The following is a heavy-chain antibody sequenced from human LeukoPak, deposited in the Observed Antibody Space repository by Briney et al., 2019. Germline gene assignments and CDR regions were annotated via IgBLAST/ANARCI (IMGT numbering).Heavy chain of an antibody. V-gene: IGHV4-39*01. Sequence: SETLSLTCTVSGGSIRCGDYFWGWSRQPPGRGLEWLGSTYDSESTYNNPPLKRRVTISVDTSKTQSALKLSSVTAADTAVYSCARHSFSSCWKSFDYWGQGTLVPVSS. CDR3: ARHSFSSCWKSFDY. CDR1: GGSIRCGDYF. D-gene: IGHD6-19*01. CDR2: TYDSEST. J-gene: IGHJ4*02.